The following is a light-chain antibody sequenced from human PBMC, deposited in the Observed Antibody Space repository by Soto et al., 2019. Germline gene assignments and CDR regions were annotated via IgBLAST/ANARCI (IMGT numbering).Light chain of an antibody. V-gene: IGKV3-15*01. CDR2: GAS. J-gene: IGKJ4*01. CDR3: HRYNNWPPGPLT. CDR1: QSVSSN. Sequence: EIVLTQSPATLSVSPGERPTLSCRASQSVSSNLAWYQQKPGQAPRLLIYGASTRATGIPARFSGSGSGTEFTLTISSLQSEDFAVYYCHRYNNWPPGPLTFGGGTKVEIK.